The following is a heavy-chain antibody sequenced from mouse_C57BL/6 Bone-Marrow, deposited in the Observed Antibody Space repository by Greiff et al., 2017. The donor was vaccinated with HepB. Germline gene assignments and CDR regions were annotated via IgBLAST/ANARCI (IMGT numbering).Heavy chain of an antibody. CDR1: GFTFSSYT. CDR3: ARYDGYSFAY. J-gene: IGHJ3*01. Sequence: DVMLVESGGGLVKPGGSLKLSCAASGFTFSSYTMSWVRQTPEKRLEWVATISGGGGNTYYPDSVKGRFTISRDNAKNTLYLQMSSLRSEDTALYYCARYDGYSFAYWGQGTLVTVSA. D-gene: IGHD2-3*01. V-gene: IGHV5-9*01. CDR2: ISGGGGNT.